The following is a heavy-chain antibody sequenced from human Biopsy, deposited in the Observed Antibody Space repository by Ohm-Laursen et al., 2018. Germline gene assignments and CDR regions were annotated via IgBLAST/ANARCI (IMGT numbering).Heavy chain of an antibody. CDR3: ARSRGSSGIATIYYYGMDV. Sequence: SLRLSCAASGFTVINNDISWVRQAPGKGLEWASFISSSGVQYHADSVKGRFTISRDNSKNTLYLQMNNLRAEDTAVYYCARSRGSSGIATIYYYGMDVWGQGTTVTVSS. CDR2: ISSSGVQ. D-gene: IGHD3-10*01. V-gene: IGHV3-66*01. J-gene: IGHJ6*02. CDR1: GFTVINND.